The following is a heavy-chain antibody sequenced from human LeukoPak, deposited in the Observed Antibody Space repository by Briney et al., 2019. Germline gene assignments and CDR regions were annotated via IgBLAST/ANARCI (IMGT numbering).Heavy chain of an antibody. V-gene: IGHV3-15*01. CDR2: IKATPDGGTT. CDR3: TTLPGYSYGYLQDY. J-gene: IGHJ4*02. D-gene: IGHD5-18*01. CDR1: GFTFSKAW. Sequence: PGGSLRLSCAASGFTFSKAWMSWVRQAPGKGLEWVGHIKATPDGGTTEYGAPVKGRFTISRDDSKNTLYLQMNSLKSEDTAVYFCTTLPGYSYGYLQDYWGQGTLVTVSS.